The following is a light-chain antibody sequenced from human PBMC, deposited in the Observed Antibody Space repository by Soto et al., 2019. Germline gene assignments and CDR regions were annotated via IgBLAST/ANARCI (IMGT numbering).Light chain of an antibody. CDR2: GAS. V-gene: IGKV3-15*01. Sequence: EIVITQSPATLSVSPGERATLSCRASQSVSSNLAWYQQKPGQAPRLLIYGASTRATGIPARFSGSGSGTEFTLTIRSLQSEDFAVYYCQQYNNWPALDFGGGTKVEIK. CDR1: QSVSSN. CDR3: QQYNNWPALD. J-gene: IGKJ4*01.